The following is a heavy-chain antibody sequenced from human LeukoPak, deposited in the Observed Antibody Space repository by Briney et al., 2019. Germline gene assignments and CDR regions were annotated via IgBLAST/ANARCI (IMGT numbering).Heavy chain of an antibody. V-gene: IGHV3-23*01. CDR1: GFTFSSYA. D-gene: IGHD3-22*01. CDR2: ISGSGATT. Sequence: GGSLRLSCAASGFTFSSYAMSWVRQAPGKGLEWFSAISGSGATTYYADPVKGRFTISRDNAKNPLYLQVNSLRAEDPAVYYWAETVRYYESSGPSGNYYFDYWGQGTRVTVSS. CDR3: AETVRYYESSGPSGNYYFDY. J-gene: IGHJ4*02.